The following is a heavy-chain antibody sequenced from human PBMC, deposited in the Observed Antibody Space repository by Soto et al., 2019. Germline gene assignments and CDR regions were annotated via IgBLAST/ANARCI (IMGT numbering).Heavy chain of an antibody. D-gene: IGHD6-19*01. CDR3: ARIPYSSGWYYFDY. J-gene: IGHJ4*02. CDR2: IKQDGSEK. V-gene: IGHV3-7*01. Sequence: GSLRLSCAASGFTFSSYWMSWVRQAPGKGLEWVANIKQDGSEKYYVDSVKGRFTISRDNAKNSLYLQMNSLRAEDTAVYYCARIPYSSGWYYFDYWGQGPWSPSPQ. CDR1: GFTFSSYW.